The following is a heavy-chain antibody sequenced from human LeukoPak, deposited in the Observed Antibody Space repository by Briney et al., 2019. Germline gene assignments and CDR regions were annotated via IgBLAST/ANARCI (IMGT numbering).Heavy chain of an antibody. Sequence: SETLSLTCAVYGGSFSGYYWSWIRQPPGKGLEWIGEINHSGSTNYNPSLKSQVTISVDTSKNQFSLKLSSVTAADTAVYYCARTGGYCSGGSCYAEYFQHWGQGTLVTVSS. J-gene: IGHJ1*01. CDR3: ARTGGYCSGGSCYAEYFQH. D-gene: IGHD2-15*01. CDR2: INHSGST. V-gene: IGHV4-34*01. CDR1: GGSFSGYY.